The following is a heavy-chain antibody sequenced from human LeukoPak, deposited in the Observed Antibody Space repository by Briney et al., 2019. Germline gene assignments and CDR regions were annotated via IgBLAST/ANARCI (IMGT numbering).Heavy chain of an antibody. Sequence: SETLSLTCAVYGESFSAHYWTWIRQTPGKGLEWIGESTHTGSTNYNPSLKSRVTISVDTSKNQFSLKLTSVTDADTALYHCARGRTGAAALDFWGPGTLVTVSS. D-gene: IGHD2-2*01. CDR1: GESFSAHY. V-gene: IGHV4-34*01. CDR3: ARGRTGAAALDF. CDR2: STHTGST. J-gene: IGHJ4*02.